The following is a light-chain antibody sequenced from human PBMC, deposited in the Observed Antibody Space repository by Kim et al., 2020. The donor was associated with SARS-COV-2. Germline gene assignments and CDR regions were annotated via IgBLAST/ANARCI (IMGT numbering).Light chain of an antibody. CDR3: QQYYSTPPS. CDR1: HTLLYTTNTRNC. J-gene: IGKJ2*03. V-gene: IGKV4-1*01. Sequence: DTINWNTTHTLLYTTNTRNCYNRYKQKLGQAPRLIIYWASIRVSGVTDRFSGSESETDFTLTISSLQAEDVAVYYCQQYYSTPPSCGQGTKLEI. CDR2: WAS.